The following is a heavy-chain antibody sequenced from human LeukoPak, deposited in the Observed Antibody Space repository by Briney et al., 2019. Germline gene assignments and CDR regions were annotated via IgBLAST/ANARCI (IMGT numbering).Heavy chain of an antibody. D-gene: IGHD6-13*01. CDR3: AKDLRRRIAAAGTPVGY. V-gene: IGHV3-23*01. CDR1: GFTFSSYA. CDR2: IRGSGGST. J-gene: IGHJ4*02. Sequence: GGSLRLSCAASGFTFSSYAMSWVRQAPGKGLEWVSAIRGSGGSTYYADSVKGRFTISRDNSKNTLYLQMNSLRAEDTAVYYCAKDLRRRIAAAGTPVGYWGQGTLVTVSS.